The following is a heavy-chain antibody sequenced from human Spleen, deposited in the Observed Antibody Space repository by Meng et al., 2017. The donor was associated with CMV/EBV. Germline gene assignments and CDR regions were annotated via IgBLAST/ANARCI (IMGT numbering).Heavy chain of an antibody. CDR2: IKSKTDGGTT. D-gene: IGHD1-26*01. CDR3: TTAYSGSSYFDY. CDR1: GFTFSNAW. J-gene: IGHJ4*02. Sequence: GESLKISCAASGFTFSNAWMSWVRQAPGKGLEWVGRIKSKTDGGTTDYDAPVKGRFSISRDDSKNTLYLQMNSLKPEDTAVYYCTTAYSGSSYFDYWGQGTLVTVS. V-gene: IGHV3-15*01.